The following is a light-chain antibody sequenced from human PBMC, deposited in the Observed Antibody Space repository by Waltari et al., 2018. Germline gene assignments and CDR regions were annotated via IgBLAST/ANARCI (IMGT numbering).Light chain of an antibody. J-gene: IGLJ2*01. CDR3: SSFTITSTLVV. CDR1: SSDVGGYNY. Sequence: QSALTQPASVSGSPGQTITLSCTGTSSDVGGYNYVAGYQQHPGKAPKLIIYDVINRPSGVSHRFSGSKSGNTASLTISGLQAEDEADYYCSSFTITSTLVVFGGGTKLTVL. CDR2: DVI. V-gene: IGLV2-14*03.